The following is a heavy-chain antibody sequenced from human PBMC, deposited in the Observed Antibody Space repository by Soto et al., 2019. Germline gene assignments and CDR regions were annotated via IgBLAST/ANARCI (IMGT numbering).Heavy chain of an antibody. V-gene: IGHV4-59*06. CDR1: GGSISSYY. D-gene: IGHD3-22*01. CDR2: IYYSGGT. Sequence: SETLSLTCTVSGGSISSYYWSWIRQTPEKGLEWIGYIYYSGGTYYNPSLKSRVTISVDTSKNQFSLELSSVTAADTAVYYCASIYDSSGYYYGNNWFDPWGQGTLVTVSS. J-gene: IGHJ5*02. CDR3: ASIYDSSGYYYGNNWFDP.